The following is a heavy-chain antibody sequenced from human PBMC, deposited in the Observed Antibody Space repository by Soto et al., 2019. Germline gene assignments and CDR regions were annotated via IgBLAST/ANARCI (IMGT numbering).Heavy chain of an antibody. J-gene: IGHJ6*02. CDR2: VFHSGST. CDR1: GDSLSSDNYY. CDR3: ARHRYSWRHYYHYGMDV. V-gene: IGHV4-61*01. D-gene: IGHD1-1*01. Sequence: SETLSLTCTVSGDSLSSDNYYWTWIRQPPGKGLEWIGYVFHSGSTNYNPSLKSRVTMFVDTSKNQFSLRLTSVTAADTAVYYCARHRYSWRHYYHYGMDVWGQGTTVTVSS.